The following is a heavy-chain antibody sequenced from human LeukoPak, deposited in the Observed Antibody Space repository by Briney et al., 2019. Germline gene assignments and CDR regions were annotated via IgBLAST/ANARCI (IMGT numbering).Heavy chain of an antibody. V-gene: IGHV4-34*01. J-gene: IGHJ4*02. CDR2: INHSGST. D-gene: IGHD4-17*01. Sequence: SETLSLTCAVYGGSFSGYYWSWVRQPPGKGLEWIGEINHSGSTNYNPSLKSRVTISVDTSKNQFSLKLSSVTAADTAVYYCARGHTVTKLIDYWGQGTLVTVSS. CDR3: ARGHTVTKLIDY. CDR1: GGSFSGYY.